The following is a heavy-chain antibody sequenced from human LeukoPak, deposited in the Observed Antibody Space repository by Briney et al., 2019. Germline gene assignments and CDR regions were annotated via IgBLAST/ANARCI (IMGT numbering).Heavy chain of an antibody. J-gene: IGHJ5*02. D-gene: IGHD3-3*01. CDR2: LSGGGMSA. Sequence: GGSLRLSCAASGVTFTNYAMSWGRQAPGKGVEGGSGLSGGGMSAYYAESVKGGFTISRDNSKKTLYLQMNSLRAEDTALYYCAKDHDYDFWSGSNWFDPWGQGTLVTVSS. CDR1: GVTFTNYA. CDR3: AKDHDYDFWSGSNWFDP. V-gene: IGHV3-23*01.